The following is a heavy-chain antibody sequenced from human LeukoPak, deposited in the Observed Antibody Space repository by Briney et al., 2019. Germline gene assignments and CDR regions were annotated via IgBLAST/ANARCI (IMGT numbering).Heavy chain of an antibody. CDR1: GFTFSDYY. D-gene: IGHD3-10*01. V-gene: IGHV3-11*01. Sequence: PGGSLRLSCAASGFTFSDYYMSWIRQAPGKGLGWVSYISSSGSTIYYADSVKGRFTISRDNAKNSLYLQMNSLSAEDTAVYYCARDAVTMVRGVNYWGQGTLVTVSS. CDR2: ISSSGSTI. CDR3: ARDAVTMVRGVNY. J-gene: IGHJ4*02.